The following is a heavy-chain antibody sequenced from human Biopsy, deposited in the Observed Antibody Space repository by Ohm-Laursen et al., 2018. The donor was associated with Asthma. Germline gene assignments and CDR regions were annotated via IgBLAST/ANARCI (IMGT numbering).Heavy chain of an antibody. CDR2: TYSGGST. CDR1: GFSISSYG. CDR3: ARGDSSNWSHYYFDY. J-gene: IGHJ4*02. V-gene: IGHV3-53*01. D-gene: IGHD3-22*01. Sequence: SLRLSCAASGFSISSYGMHWVRQAPGKGLEWVSVTYSGGSTYYADSVKGRFTISRDNSKNTLYLQMNSLRGEDTAVYYCARGDSSNWSHYYFDYWGQGTLVTVSS.